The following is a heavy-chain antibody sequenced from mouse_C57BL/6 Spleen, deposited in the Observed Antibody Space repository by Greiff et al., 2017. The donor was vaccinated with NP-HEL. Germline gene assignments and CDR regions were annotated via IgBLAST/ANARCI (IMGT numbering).Heavy chain of an antibody. Sequence: VQLQQSGPELVKPGASVKISCKASGYSFTSYYIHWVKQRPGQGLEWIGWIYPGSGNTKYNEKFKGKATLTADTSSSTAYMQLSSLTSEDSAVYYCARNWDGDFDYWGQGTTLTVSS. CDR3: ARNWDGDFDY. D-gene: IGHD4-1*01. V-gene: IGHV1-66*01. J-gene: IGHJ2*01. CDR2: IYPGSGNT. CDR1: GYSFTSYY.